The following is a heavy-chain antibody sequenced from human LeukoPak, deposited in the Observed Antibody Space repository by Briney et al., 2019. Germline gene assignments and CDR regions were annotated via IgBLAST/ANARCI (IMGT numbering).Heavy chain of an antibody. V-gene: IGHV4-59*01. CDR2: MHHSGSD. CDR1: GGSISDYF. D-gene: IGHD1-26*01. CDR3: ARNSPFEWDVFGDSFDI. J-gene: IGHJ3*02. Sequence: SETLSLTCTVSGGSISDYFWSWVRQSPRKGLEGTGFMHHSGSDNSNPSLRSRVTISMDTSKNQFSLKMTSVTAADTAVYYCARNSPFEWDVFGDSFDIWGQGTVVTVSS.